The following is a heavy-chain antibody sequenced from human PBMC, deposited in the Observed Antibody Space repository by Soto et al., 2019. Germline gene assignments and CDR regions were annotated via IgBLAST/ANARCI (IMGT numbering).Heavy chain of an antibody. J-gene: IGHJ6*03. CDR3: AKVDYSNFNYYYYYMDV. CDR2: ISGSGGST. Sequence: GGPLRLSFAASGFSFSCYSMSWVRQTPGKGLEWVSAISGSGGSTYYADSVKGRFTISRDNSKNTLYLQMNSLRAEDTAVYYCAKVDYSNFNYYYYYMDVWGKGTTVTVSS. V-gene: IGHV3-23*01. D-gene: IGHD4-4*01. CDR1: GFSFSCYS.